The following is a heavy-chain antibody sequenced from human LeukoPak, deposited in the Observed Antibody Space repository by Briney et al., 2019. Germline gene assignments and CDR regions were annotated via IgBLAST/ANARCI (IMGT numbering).Heavy chain of an antibody. Sequence: SQTLSLTCAISGDSVSSNSAAWTWIRQSPSRGLEWLGRTYYRSKWYNDYAVSVKSRITINPDTSKNQFSLQLNSVTPEGTAVYYCARERIGSAAGLDYWGQGTLVTVSS. D-gene: IGHD6-13*01. CDR1: GDSVSSNSAA. CDR3: ARERIGSAAGLDY. CDR2: TYYRSKWYN. V-gene: IGHV6-1*01. J-gene: IGHJ4*02.